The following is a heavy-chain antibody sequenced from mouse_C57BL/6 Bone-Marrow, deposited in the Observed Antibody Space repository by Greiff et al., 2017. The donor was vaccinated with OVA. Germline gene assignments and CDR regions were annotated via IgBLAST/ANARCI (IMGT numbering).Heavy chain of an antibody. J-gene: IGHJ2*01. CDR3: ALITTNVEY. D-gene: IGHD1-1*01. V-gene: IGHV1-26*01. Sequence: EVQLQQSGPELVKPGASVKISCKASGYTFTDYYMNWVKQSHGKSLEWIGDINPNNGGTSYNQKFKGKATLTVDKSSSTAYMELRSLTSEDSAVYYCALITTNVEYWGQGTTLTVSS. CDR1: GYTFTDYY. CDR2: INPNNGGT.